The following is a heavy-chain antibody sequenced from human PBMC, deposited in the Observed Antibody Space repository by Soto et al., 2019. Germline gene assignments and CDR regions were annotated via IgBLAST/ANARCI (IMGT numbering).Heavy chain of an antibody. CDR1: GGSISSGGYY. Sequence: SSETLSLTCTVSGGSISSGGYYWSWIRQHPGKGLEWIGYIYYSGSTYYNPSLKSRVTISVDTSKNQFSLKLSSVTAADTAVYYCARDGSKNNWFDPWGQGTLVTVSS. J-gene: IGHJ5*02. D-gene: IGHD1-1*01. CDR3: ARDGSKNNWFDP. V-gene: IGHV4-31*02. CDR2: IYYSGST.